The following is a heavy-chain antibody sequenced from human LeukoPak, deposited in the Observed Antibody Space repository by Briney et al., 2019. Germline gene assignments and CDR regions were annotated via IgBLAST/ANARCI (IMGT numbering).Heavy chain of an antibody. D-gene: IGHD6-13*01. CDR3: ARDNAGYSSSWYSYYYYYYMDV. CDR2: ISSSTSYI. V-gene: IGHV3-21*01. Sequence: GGSLRLSCAASALTFSSYSMNWVRQAPVKGLEWVSCISSSTSYIYYADSVKGRFTISRDNAKNSLYLQMNSLRAEDTAVYYCARDNAGYSSSWYSYYYYYYMDVWGKGTTVTISS. J-gene: IGHJ6*03. CDR1: ALTFSSYS.